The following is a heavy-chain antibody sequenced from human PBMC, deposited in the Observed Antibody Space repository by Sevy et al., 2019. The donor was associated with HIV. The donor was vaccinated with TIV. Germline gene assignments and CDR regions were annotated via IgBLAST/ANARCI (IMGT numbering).Heavy chain of an antibody. V-gene: IGHV4-59*01. CDR2: FYYSAST. CDR3: ARSIAATRGMDV. J-gene: IGHJ6*02. D-gene: IGHD6-6*01. CDR1: GDSISGYY. Sequence: SESLSLTCTVSGDSISGYYWSWIRQPPGKGLEWIGYFYYSASTNYNPSLKSRVTISVDTTKNQVSLKVRSLTAADTAVYYCARSIAATRGMDVWGQGTTVTVSS.